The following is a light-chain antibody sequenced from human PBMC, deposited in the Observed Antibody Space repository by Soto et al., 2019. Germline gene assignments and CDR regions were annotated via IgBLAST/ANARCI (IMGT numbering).Light chain of an antibody. CDR1: QSISSY. Sequence: DIQMTQSPSSLSASVGDRVIITCRASQSISSYLNWYQQKPGKAPKLLIYAASNLQSGVSSRFSGSGSGTDFTLTSSSLQPEDFATYYCQQSYSTPLPFGGGTKVEIK. J-gene: IGKJ4*01. V-gene: IGKV1-39*01. CDR3: QQSYSTPLP. CDR2: AAS.